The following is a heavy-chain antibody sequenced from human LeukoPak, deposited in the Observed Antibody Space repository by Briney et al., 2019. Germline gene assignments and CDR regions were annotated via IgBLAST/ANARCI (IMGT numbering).Heavy chain of an antibody. CDR3: ARDPSYSSSSYYFDY. D-gene: IGHD6-6*01. J-gene: IGHJ4*02. CDR2: IWYDGSNK. V-gene: IGHV3-33*01. CDR1: GFTFSSYG. Sequence: GGSLRLSCAASGFTFSSYGMHWVRQAPGKGLEWVAVIWYDGSNKYYADSVKGRFTISRDNSKNTLYLQMNSLRAEDTAVYYCARDPSYSSSSYYFDYWGQGTLVTVSS.